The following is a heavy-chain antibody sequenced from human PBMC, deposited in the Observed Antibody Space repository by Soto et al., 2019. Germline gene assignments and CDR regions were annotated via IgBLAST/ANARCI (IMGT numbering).Heavy chain of an antibody. J-gene: IGHJ4*02. V-gene: IGHV4-59*13. CDR1: GASISDYY. CDR3: ASHVGSGYSDY. Sequence: QVQLQESGPGLVKPSETLSLTCNVSGASISDYYCSWIRQPPGKGLEWIGYIYTSGNTNYNPSLKRRVTISVDTSKNQFSLKLRSVTDADTAVYYCASHVGSGYSDYWGQGTLVTVSS. CDR2: IYTSGNT. D-gene: IGHD1-26*01.